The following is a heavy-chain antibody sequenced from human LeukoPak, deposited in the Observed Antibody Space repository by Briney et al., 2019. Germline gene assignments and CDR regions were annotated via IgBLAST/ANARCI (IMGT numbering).Heavy chain of an antibody. V-gene: IGHV4-39*07. D-gene: IGHD6-13*01. CDR1: GGSISSSSYY. Sequence: SETLSLTCTVSGGSISSSSYYWGWIRQPPGKGLEWIGSIYYSGSTYYNPSLKSRVTISVDTSKNQFSLKLSSVTAADTAVYYCAREQIGSSWYYFDYWGQGTLVTVSS. CDR2: IYYSGST. CDR3: AREQIGSSWYYFDY. J-gene: IGHJ4*02.